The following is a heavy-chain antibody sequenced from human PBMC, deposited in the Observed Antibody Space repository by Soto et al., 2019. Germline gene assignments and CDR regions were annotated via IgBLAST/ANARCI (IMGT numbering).Heavy chain of an antibody. CDR1: GFTFSSYA. CDR2: ISYDGSNK. V-gene: IGHV3-30-3*01. CDR3: ARDGGSGGGGGDY. Sequence: LRLSCAASGFTFSSYAMHWVRQAPGKGLEWVAVISYDGSNKYYADSVKGRFTISRDNSKNTLYLQMNSLRAEDTAVYYCARDGGSGGGGGDYWGQGTLVTVSS. D-gene: IGHD6-19*01. J-gene: IGHJ4*02.